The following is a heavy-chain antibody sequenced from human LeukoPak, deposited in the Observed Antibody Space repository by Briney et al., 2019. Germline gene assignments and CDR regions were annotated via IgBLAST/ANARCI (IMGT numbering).Heavy chain of an antibody. V-gene: IGHV4-39*07. D-gene: IGHD1-14*01. Sequence: SETLSLTCSVSGGSISRSYYYWGWIRQPPGKGLEWIGEINHSGSTNYNPSLKSRVTISVDTSKNQFSLKLSSVTAADTAVYYCARRKGKYFDYWGQGTLVTVSS. CDR3: ARRKGKYFDY. CDR1: GGSISRSYYY. J-gene: IGHJ4*02. CDR2: INHSGST.